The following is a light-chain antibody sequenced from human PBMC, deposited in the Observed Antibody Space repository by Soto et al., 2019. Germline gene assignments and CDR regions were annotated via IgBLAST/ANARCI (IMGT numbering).Light chain of an antibody. Sequence: DIVMTQSPDSLVVSLGERAAINCKSSQSVLYSSNNKNYLAWYQQKPGQPPKLLISWASTRESGVPDRFSGGGSGTDFTITISSLQAEDVAFYYCQQYYSTPTFGQGTKLEIK. CDR3: QQYYSTPT. J-gene: IGKJ2*01. V-gene: IGKV4-1*01. CDR1: QSVLYSSNNKNY. CDR2: WAS.